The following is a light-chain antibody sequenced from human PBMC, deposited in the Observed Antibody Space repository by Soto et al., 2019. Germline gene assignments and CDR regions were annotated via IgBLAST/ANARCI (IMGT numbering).Light chain of an antibody. CDR2: XXS. V-gene: IGLV2-14*01. CDR1: SSDVGGYNY. Sequence: QSVLTQPASVSGSPGXSIXISCTXTSSDVGGYNYVSWXQQHPXKAPKLMIYXXSNRPSGVSNRFSGSKSGNTASLTISGLQAEDEADXYCSSYTSSXTYVFGTGTKLTVL. J-gene: IGLJ1*01. CDR3: SSYTSSXTYV.